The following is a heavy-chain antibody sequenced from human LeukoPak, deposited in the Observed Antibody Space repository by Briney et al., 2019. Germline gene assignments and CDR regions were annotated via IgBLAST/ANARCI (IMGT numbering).Heavy chain of an antibody. D-gene: IGHD5-12*01. J-gene: IGHJ4*02. CDR3: ARDRSRQSGYDPTGVDY. Sequence: GGSVRLSCAASGFSFSDYYMSWIRQAPGKGLEWVSYISSSSSYTKYADSVKGRSAISRDNAKNLVYLQMNSLRAEDTAVYYCARDRSRQSGYDPTGVDYWGQGTLVTVSS. V-gene: IGHV3-11*05. CDR2: ISSSSSYT. CDR1: GFSFSDYY.